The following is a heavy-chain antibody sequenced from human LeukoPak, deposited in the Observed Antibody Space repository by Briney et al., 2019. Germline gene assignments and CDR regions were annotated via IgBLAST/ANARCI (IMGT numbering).Heavy chain of an antibody. CDR2: IYYSGST. V-gene: IGHV4-39*01. Sequence: ASETLSLTCTVSGGSISGSSYYWGWIRQPPGKGLEWIGSIYYSGSTYYNPSLKSRVTISVDTSKNQFSLKLNSVTATDTAVYYCAGRYGPWGQGTLVTVSS. D-gene: IGHD3-16*01. CDR1: GGSISGSSYY. CDR3: AGRYGP. J-gene: IGHJ4*02.